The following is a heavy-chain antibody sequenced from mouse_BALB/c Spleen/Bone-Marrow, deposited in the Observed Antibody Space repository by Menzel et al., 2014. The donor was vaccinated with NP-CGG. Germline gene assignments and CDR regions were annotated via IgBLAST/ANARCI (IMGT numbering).Heavy chain of an antibody. CDR1: GFSLTSYG. V-gene: IGHV2-9*02. CDR2: IWAGGST. Sequence: QVQLQQPGPGLVAPSQSLSITCTVSGFSLTSYGVHRVRQPPGKGLEWLGVIWAGGSTNYNSALMSRLSISKDNSESQVFLKMNSLQTDDTAIYYCARDRGYYKDVGDYWGQGTTLTVSS. CDR3: ARDRGYYKDVGDY. J-gene: IGHJ2*01. D-gene: IGHD2-3*01.